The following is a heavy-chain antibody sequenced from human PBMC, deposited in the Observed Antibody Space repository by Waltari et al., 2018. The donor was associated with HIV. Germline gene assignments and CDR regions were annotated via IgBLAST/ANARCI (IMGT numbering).Heavy chain of an antibody. CDR1: GGSISSYY. D-gene: IGHD5-12*01. J-gene: IGHJ4*02. V-gene: IGHV4-59*01. CDR2: IYYSGST. CDR3: ARSTSNSGYDTFDY. Sequence: QVQLQESGPGLVKPSETLSLTCTVSGGSISSYYWSWIRQPPGKGLEWIGYIYYSGSTNYNPSLKSRVTISVDTSKNHFSLKLSSVTAADTAVYYCARSTSNSGYDTFDYWGQGTLVTVSS.